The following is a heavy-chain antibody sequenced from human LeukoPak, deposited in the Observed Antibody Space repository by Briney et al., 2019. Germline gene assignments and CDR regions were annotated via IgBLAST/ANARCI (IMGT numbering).Heavy chain of an antibody. J-gene: IGHJ4*02. Sequence: SETLSLTCAVFGASFSDYYWNWIRQTPGKGLEWIGEIHHSGTTSYNPSLKSRVTISADTSKNQFSLKLSSVTAADTAVYYCARVGGSSWYDDYYFDYWGQGTLVTVSS. CDR1: GASFSDYY. V-gene: IGHV4-34*01. CDR2: IHHSGTT. D-gene: IGHD6-13*01. CDR3: ARVGGSSWYDDYYFDY.